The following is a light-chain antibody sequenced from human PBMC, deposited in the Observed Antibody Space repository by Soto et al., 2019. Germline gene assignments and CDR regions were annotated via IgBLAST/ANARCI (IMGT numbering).Light chain of an antibody. Sequence: DIQMTQSPSSLSASVGDRVTITCRASQSISSYLNWYQQKPGKAPKLLIYAAASLQSGVPSRFSGSGSGTDFTLTISSLQPEDFATYYCQQSYSTPWTCGQGTRVELK. CDR3: QQSYSTPWT. J-gene: IGKJ1*01. CDR1: QSISSY. V-gene: IGKV1-39*01. CDR2: AAA.